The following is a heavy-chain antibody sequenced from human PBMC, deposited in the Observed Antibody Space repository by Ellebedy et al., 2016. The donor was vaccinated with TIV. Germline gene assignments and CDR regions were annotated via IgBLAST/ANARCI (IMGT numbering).Heavy chain of an antibody. CDR1: GGTFSSYA. J-gene: IGHJ3*02. V-gene: IGHV1-69*10. D-gene: IGHD3-22*01. Sequence: SVKVSCKASGGTFSSYAITWVRQAPGQGLEWMGGIIPFLDIPNYAQKFQGRVTISADKSTSTAYMELSSLRSEDTAVYYCARKYYYDSRQAFDIWGQGTMVTVSS. CDR3: ARKYYYDSRQAFDI. CDR2: IIPFLDIP.